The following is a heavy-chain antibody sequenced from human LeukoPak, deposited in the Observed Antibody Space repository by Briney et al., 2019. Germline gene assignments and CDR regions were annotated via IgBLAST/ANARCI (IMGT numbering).Heavy chain of an antibody. CDR2: INHSGST. CDR3: ARGLGSGWYPNWFDP. J-gene: IGHJ5*02. V-gene: IGHV4-34*01. Sequence: SETLSLTCTVSDGSISSYYLSWLRQPQGKGLEWIGEINHSGSTNYNPSLKSRVTISVDTSKNQFSLKLSSVTAADTAVYYCARGLGSGWYPNWFDPWGQGTLVTVSS. D-gene: IGHD6-19*01. CDR1: DGSISSYY.